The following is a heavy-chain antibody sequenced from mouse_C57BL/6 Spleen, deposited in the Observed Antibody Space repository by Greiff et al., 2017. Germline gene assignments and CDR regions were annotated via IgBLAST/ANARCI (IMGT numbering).Heavy chain of an antibody. CDR2: IAPSDSET. Sequence: QVQLLQPGAELVRPGSSVKLSCKASGYTFTSYWMHWVKQRPIQGLEWIGNIAPSDSETPYTQKFKAQATLSVDKASSTAYMQLSSLTSEDAAVYYCSRRINDGNYGARDYWGQGASVTVSS. CDR3: SRRINDGNYGARDY. V-gene: IGHV1-52*01. CDR1: GYTFTSYW. J-gene: IGHJ4*01. D-gene: IGHD2-1*01.